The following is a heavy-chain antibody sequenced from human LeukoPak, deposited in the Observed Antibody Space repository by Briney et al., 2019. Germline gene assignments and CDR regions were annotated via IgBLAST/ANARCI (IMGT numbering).Heavy chain of an antibody. Sequence: SETLSLTCAVYGGSFSGYYWSWIRQPAGKGLEWIGRIYTSGSTNYNPSLKSRVTMSVDTSKNQFSLKLSSVTAADTAVYYCARDSLEDIAAAGSAYYYYYGMDVWGQGTTVTVSS. CDR1: GGSFSGYY. J-gene: IGHJ6*02. D-gene: IGHD6-13*01. CDR2: IYTSGST. V-gene: IGHV4-4*07. CDR3: ARDSLEDIAAAGSAYYYYYGMDV.